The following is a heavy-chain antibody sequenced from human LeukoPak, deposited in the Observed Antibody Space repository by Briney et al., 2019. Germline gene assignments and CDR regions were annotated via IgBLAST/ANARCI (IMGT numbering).Heavy chain of an antibody. Sequence: GASVRVSCKASGYTFTSYYMDWVRQAPGQGLEWRGIINPSGGSTSYAQKFQGRVTMTRDTSTSTVYMELSSLRSEDTAVYYCASGGNQFGWFDPWGQGTLVTVSS. CDR3: ASGGNQFGWFDP. J-gene: IGHJ5*02. V-gene: IGHV1-46*01. D-gene: IGHD4-23*01. CDR1: GYTFTSYY. CDR2: INPSGGST.